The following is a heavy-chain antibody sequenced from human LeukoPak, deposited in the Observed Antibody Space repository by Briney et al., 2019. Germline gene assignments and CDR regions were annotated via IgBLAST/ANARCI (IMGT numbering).Heavy chain of an antibody. V-gene: IGHV1-8*02. CDR2: MNPNSGNT. D-gene: IGHD6-13*01. J-gene: IGHJ4*02. Sequence: ASVKVSCKASGYTFTSYGISWVRQAPGQGLEWMGWMNPNSGNTGYAQKFQGRVTMTRNTSISTAYMELSSLRSEDTAVYYCARGHIAAAGADYWGQGTLVTVSS. CDR3: ARGHIAAAGADY. CDR1: GYTFTSYG.